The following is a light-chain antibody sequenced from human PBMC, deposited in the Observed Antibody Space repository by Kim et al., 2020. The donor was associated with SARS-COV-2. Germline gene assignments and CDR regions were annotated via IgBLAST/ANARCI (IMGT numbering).Light chain of an antibody. Sequence: PGKTARVSCGGNSIGSKSVPWYQQKSGQAPVLVISYDSDRPSGIPERFSGSNSGNTATLTISRVEAGDEADYYCQVWDSSSDHRVVFGGGTQLTVL. CDR1: SIGSKS. CDR3: QVWDSSSDHRVV. CDR2: YDS. J-gene: IGLJ2*01. V-gene: IGLV3-21*04.